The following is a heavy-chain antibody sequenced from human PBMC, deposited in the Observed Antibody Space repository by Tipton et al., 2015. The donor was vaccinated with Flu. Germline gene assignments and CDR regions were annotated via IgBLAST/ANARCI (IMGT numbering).Heavy chain of an antibody. CDR1: GFTFSSYW. J-gene: IGHJ5*01. CDR2: ISSDGSVT. CDR3: ARRTGTRAYDS. D-gene: IGHD4-17*01. V-gene: IGHV3-74*01. Sequence: GSLRLSCAASGFTFSSYWMHWVRQAPGKGLVWVSYISSDGSVTSYADSVKGRFTIPRDNAKNTLFLQMNSLRAEDTAMYYCARRTGTRAYDSWGQGNLVTVSS.